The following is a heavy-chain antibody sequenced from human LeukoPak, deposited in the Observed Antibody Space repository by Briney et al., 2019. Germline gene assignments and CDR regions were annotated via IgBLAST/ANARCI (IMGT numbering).Heavy chain of an antibody. CDR3: ANNQPSLDAFDI. Sequence: SETLSLTCTVSGGSISSYYWSWIRQPPGKGLEWIGYIYYSGSTNYNPSLKSRVTISVDTSKNQFSLKLSSVTAADTAVYYCANNQPSLDAFDIWGQGTMVTVSS. V-gene: IGHV4-59*01. CDR2: IYYSGST. J-gene: IGHJ3*02. CDR1: GGSISSYY. D-gene: IGHD2-2*01.